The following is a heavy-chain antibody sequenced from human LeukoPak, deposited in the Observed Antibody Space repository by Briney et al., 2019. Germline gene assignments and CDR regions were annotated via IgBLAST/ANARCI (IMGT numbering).Heavy chain of an antibody. CDR3: ATGGWSLDF. CDR1: GASVNDYY. V-gene: IGHV4-59*02. CDR2: VHYSGSS. Sequence: PSETLSLTCTVSGASVNDYYWTWIRQTPGKGLEWIGYVHYSGSSDFNPSLKSRVTMSLASTENQLSLKVTSVTAADTAVYYCATGGWSLDFWGQGTLVTVSS. J-gene: IGHJ4*02.